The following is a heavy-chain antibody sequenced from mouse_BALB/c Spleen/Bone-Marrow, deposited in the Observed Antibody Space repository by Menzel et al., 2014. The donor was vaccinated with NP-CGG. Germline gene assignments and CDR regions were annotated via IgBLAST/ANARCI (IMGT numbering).Heavy chain of an antibody. Sequence: VQLQQSGAELVKPGASVRLSCKASGYSFTTYWIHWVKQRPGQGLEWIGEINPSNGRTNYNEKSKSKATLTVDKSSSTAYMQLSSLTSEDSAVYYCARYDGPAWFAYWGQGTQVTVSA. V-gene: IGHV1S81*02. J-gene: IGHJ3*01. D-gene: IGHD2-3*01. CDR2: INPSNGRT. CDR3: ARYDGPAWFAY. CDR1: GYSFTTYW.